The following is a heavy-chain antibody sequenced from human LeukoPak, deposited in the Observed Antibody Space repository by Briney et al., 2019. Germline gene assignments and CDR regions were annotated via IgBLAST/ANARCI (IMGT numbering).Heavy chain of an antibody. CDR2: IGIYSGNT. D-gene: IGHD7-27*01. CDR3: ARDPGGTWGFDY. CDR1: GYTFTSHG. Sequence: ASVKVSCKASGYTFTSHGLSWARQALGQGLEWMGWIGIYSGNTNYAQKFQDRISMTTDTSTSTAYMELRSLKSDDTAVYYCARDPGGTWGFDYWGQGALVTVSS. J-gene: IGHJ4*02. V-gene: IGHV1-18*01.